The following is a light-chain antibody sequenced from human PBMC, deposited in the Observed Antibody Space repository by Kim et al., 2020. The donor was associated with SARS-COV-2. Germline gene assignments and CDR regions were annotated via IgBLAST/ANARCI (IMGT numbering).Light chain of an antibody. V-gene: IGKV2-30*02. J-gene: IGKJ1*01. CDR3: MQHTSWPWT. CDR1: QGLLRSDGHTY. Sequence: DVVLTQSPLSLPVTLGQPASISCSSSQGLLRSDGHTYLNWFQQRPGQSPRRLFYLVSNRDSGIPDRFSGSGSGTDFTLKISKVDAEDAGGYYYMQHTSWPWTFGQGTKVDIK. CDR2: LVS.